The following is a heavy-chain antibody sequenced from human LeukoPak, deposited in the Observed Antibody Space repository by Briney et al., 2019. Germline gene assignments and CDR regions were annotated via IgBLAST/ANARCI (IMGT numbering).Heavy chain of an antibody. CDR3: TAQRTVTSSFDP. Sequence: SETLSLTCAVSGGSLSSYYWDWIRQPAGKGLEWIGRIYTSGSTNYNPSPKSRITMSVDTSKTHFSLKMSSVTAADTAVYYCTAQRTVTSSFDPWGQGILVTVSS. CDR2: IYTSGST. CDR1: GGSLSSYY. V-gene: IGHV4-4*07. J-gene: IGHJ5*02. D-gene: IGHD4-17*01.